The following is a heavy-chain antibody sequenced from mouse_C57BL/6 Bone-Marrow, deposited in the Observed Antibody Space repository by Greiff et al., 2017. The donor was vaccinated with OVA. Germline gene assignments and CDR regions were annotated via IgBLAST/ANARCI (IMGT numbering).Heavy chain of an antibody. V-gene: IGHV1-81*01. J-gene: IGHJ2*01. CDR3: ARMKYYGSLDY. Sequence: VQLQQSGAELARPGASVKLSCKASGYTFTSSGISWVKQRTGQGLEWIGEIYPRSGNTYYNEKFKGKATLTADKSSSTAYMELRSLTSEDSAVYFCARMKYYGSLDYWGQGTTLTVSS. CDR1: GYTFTSSG. D-gene: IGHD1-1*01. CDR2: IYPRSGNT.